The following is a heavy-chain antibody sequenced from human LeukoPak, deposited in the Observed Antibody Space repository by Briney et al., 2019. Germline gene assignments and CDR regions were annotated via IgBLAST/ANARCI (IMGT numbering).Heavy chain of an antibody. J-gene: IGHJ6*02. CDR1: GGSISSYF. V-gene: IGHV4-59*01. CDR3: ARAVPSYYFGVDV. Sequence: PSETLSLTCTVSGGSISSYFWSWIRQPPGKGLEWIGYIYNRGRTDYNPSLKSRATISLDTSKNQFSLKLNFVTAADTAVYYCARAVPSYYFGVDVWGQGTTVTVSS. CDR2: IYNRGRT.